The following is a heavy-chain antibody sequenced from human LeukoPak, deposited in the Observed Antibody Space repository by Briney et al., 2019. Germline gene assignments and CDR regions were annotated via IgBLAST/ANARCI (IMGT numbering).Heavy chain of an antibody. CDR2: IWYDGRNK. V-gene: IGHV3-33*01. Sequence: PGGSLRLSCAASGFTFSSYGMHWVRQAPGKGLEWVAVIWYDGRNKNYADSVKGRVTISRDNSKNTLYLQMNSLRAEDTAVYYCARGVPGSLDAFDIWGQGTMVTVSS. J-gene: IGHJ3*02. CDR1: GFTFSSYG. D-gene: IGHD3-10*01. CDR3: ARGVPGSLDAFDI.